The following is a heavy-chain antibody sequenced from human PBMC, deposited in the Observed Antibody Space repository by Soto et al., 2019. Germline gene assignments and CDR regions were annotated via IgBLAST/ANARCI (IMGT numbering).Heavy chain of an antibody. D-gene: IGHD5-18*01. Sequence: GGSLRLSCAASGFTFSSYSMNWVRQAPGKGLEWVSSISSSSSYIYYADSVKGRFTISRDNAKNSLYLQMNSLRAEDTAVYYCARGHTAMVYHYYYGMDVWGQGTTVTVSS. CDR1: GFTFSSYS. CDR2: ISSSSSYI. V-gene: IGHV3-21*01. CDR3: ARGHTAMVYHYYYGMDV. J-gene: IGHJ6*02.